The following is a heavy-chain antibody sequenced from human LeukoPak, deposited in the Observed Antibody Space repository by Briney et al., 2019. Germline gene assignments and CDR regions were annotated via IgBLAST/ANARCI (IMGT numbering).Heavy chain of an antibody. Sequence: SETLSLTCTDSGGSISSSSYYWGWIRQPPGKGLEWIGSIYYSGSTYYNPSLKSRVTISVDTSKNQFSLKLSSVTAADTAVYHCARQGGSAMVDFDYWGQGTLVTVSS. V-gene: IGHV4-39*01. CDR2: IYYSGST. J-gene: IGHJ4*02. CDR3: ARQGGSAMVDFDY. CDR1: GGSISSSSYY. D-gene: IGHD5-18*01.